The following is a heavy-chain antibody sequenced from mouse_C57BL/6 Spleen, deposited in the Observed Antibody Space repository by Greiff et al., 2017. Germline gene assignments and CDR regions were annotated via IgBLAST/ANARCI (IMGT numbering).Heavy chain of an antibody. D-gene: IGHD1-3*01. V-gene: IGHV5-17*01. J-gene: IGHJ4*01. Sequence: EVKLVESGGGLVKPGGSLKLSCAASGFTFSDYGMHWVRQAPEKGLEWVAYISSGRSTISYADTVKGRFTISRDNAKNTLFLQMTSLRAEDTAMYYCARGGGSSYYYAMDYWGQGTSVTVSS. CDR1: GFTFSDYG. CDR3: ARGGGSSYYYAMDY. CDR2: ISSGRSTI.